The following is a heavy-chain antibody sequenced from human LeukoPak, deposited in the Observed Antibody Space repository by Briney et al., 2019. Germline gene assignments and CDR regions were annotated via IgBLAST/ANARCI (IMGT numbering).Heavy chain of an antibody. CDR2: IYYSGST. CDR3: AGARYWYFDL. V-gene: IGHV4-59*12. D-gene: IGHD6-6*01. Sequence: SETLSLTCTVSGGSISSYYWSWIRQPPGKGLEWIGHIYYSGSTNYNPSLKSRVTISVDRSKNQFSLKLSSVTAADTAVYYCAGARYWYFDLWGRATLVTVSS. CDR1: GGSISSYY. J-gene: IGHJ2*01.